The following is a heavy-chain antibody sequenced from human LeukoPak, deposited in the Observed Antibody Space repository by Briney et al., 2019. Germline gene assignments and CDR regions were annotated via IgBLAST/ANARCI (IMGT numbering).Heavy chain of an antibody. CDR1: GDSISSGNSY. D-gene: IGHD4-17*01. Sequence: PSETLSLTCSVSGDSISSGNSYWGWIRQPTGKEPVWIGTIFHSGTTYYDPSLKSRVTIYVDTSKNQFSLKRSSVTAADTAVYHCARQDYGDYIPDYWGQGTQVTVSS. CDR3: ARQDYGDYIPDY. CDR2: IFHSGTT. J-gene: IGHJ4*02. V-gene: IGHV4-39*01.